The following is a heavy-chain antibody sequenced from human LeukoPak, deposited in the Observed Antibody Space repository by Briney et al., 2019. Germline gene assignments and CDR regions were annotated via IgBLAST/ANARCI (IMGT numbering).Heavy chain of an antibody. V-gene: IGHV6-1*01. CDR3: SIGPDQLLHWWAFDF. CDR1: GDSVSSNSAA. Sequence: SQTLSLTCAISGDSVSSNSAAWNWNRLSPSRDLEWLGRTIYRSTWLNDYAPAIKVRITVNPDTSKNQFSLLLRSVTPDDTALYCCSIGPDQLLHWWAFDFGGPGTMVTVAS. J-gene: IGHJ3*01. D-gene: IGHD2-8*02. CDR2: TIYRSTWLN.